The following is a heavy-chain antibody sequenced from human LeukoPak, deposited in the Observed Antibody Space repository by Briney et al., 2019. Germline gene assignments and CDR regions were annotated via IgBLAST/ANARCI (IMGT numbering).Heavy chain of an antibody. CDR2: IYTSGST. V-gene: IGHV4-4*07. CDR1: GGSISSYY. Sequence: ASETLSLTCTVSGGSISSYYWSWIRQPAGKGLEWIGRIYTSGSTNYNPSLKSRVTMSVDTSKNQFSLTLSSVTAADTAVYYCARALAPGVWRGFDPWGQGTLVPSPQ. J-gene: IGHJ5*02. CDR3: ARALAPGVWRGFDP. D-gene: IGHD3-10*01.